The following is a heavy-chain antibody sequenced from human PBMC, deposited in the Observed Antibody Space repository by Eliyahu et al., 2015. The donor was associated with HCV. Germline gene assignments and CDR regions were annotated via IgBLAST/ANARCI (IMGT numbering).Heavy chain of an antibody. V-gene: IGHV4-34*01. CDR2: INHSGST. Sequence: QVQLQQWGAGLLKPSETLSLTCAVYGGSFSGYYWSWIRQPPGKGLEWIGEINHSGSTNYNPSLKSRVTISVDTSKNQFSLKLSSVTAADTAVYYCARRGSYASLDYWGQGTLVTVSS. D-gene: IGHD2-2*01. CDR3: ARRGSYASLDY. CDR1: GGSFSGYY. J-gene: IGHJ4*02.